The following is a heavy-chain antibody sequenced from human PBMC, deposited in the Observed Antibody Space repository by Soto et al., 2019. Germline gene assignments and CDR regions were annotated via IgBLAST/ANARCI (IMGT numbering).Heavy chain of an antibody. V-gene: IGHV1-3*05. Sequence: QVQLVQSGAEEKKPGASVKVSCKASGYTFTSYAMHWVRQAPGQRLEWMGWINAGNGNTKYSQKFQGRVTITRDTPASTAYVALSSLRSEDTAVYYCAGADGVGFVGPWGQGTLVTVSS. CDR3: AGADGVGFVGP. J-gene: IGHJ5*02. D-gene: IGHD2-2*01. CDR1: GYTFTSYA. CDR2: INAGNGNT.